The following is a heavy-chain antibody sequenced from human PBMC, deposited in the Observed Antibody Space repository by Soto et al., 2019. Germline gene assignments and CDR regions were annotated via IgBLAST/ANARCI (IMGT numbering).Heavy chain of an antibody. Sequence: QVQLQESGPGLVKPSGTLSLTCAVSGGSISSSNWWSWVRQSPGKGLEWIGQIYHSADTNYNPSLKSRVTISVDKSKNQFSLKLPSVTAADTAVYYCAKVGSGRRSFDYWGQGTLVSVSS. CDR1: GGSISSSNW. D-gene: IGHD6-25*01. CDR3: AKVGSGRRSFDY. V-gene: IGHV4-4*02. CDR2: IYHSADT. J-gene: IGHJ4*02.